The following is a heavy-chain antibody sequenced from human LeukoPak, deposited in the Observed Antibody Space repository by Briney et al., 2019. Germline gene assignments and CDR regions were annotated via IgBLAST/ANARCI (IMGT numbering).Heavy chain of an antibody. CDR1: GFTFSSYG. CDR2: IRHDGSNK. V-gene: IGHV3-30*02. D-gene: IGHD3-9*01. J-gene: IGHJ3*02. Sequence: GGSLRLSCAASGFTFSSYGMHWVRQAPGKGLEWVAFIRHDGSNKYYADSVKGRFTISRDNSKNTLYLQMNSPRAEDTAVYYCAKDFLYYDILTGYRDSDAFDIWGQGTMVTVSS. CDR3: AKDFLYYDILTGYRDSDAFDI.